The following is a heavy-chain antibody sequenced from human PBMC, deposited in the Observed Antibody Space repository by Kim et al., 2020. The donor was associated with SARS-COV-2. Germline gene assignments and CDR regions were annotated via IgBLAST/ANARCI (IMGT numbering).Heavy chain of an antibody. V-gene: IGHV3-11*06. D-gene: IGHD3-9*01. CDR1: GFTFSDYY. Sequence: GGSLRLSCAASGFTFSDYYMSWIRQAPGKGLEWVSYISSSSSYTNYADSVKGRFTISRDNAKNSLYLQMNSLRAEDTAVYYCARVRDRLYYDILPDYWGQGTLVTVSS. J-gene: IGHJ4*02. CDR3: ARVRDRLYYDILPDY. CDR2: ISSSSSYT.